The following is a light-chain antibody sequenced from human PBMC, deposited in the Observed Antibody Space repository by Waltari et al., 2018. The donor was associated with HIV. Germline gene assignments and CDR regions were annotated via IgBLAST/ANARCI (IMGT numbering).Light chain of an antibody. J-gene: IGLJ2*01. Sequence: QSALTQIASVSGSPGQSITISCTGTSSDVQIYNLVSWYQHRPGKAPKLIIYEVTKRPFGISSRFSGSKSCNMASLTISGLQAEDEADYYCCSYAGTSDYVIFGGGTKLTVL. CDR1: SSDVQIYNL. CDR3: CSYAGTSDYVI. V-gene: IGLV2-23*02. CDR2: EVT.